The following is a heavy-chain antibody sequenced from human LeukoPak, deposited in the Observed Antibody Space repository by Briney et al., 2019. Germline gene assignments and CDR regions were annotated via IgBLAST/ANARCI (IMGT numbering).Heavy chain of an antibody. Sequence: PGGPLRLSCAASGFTFSTYEMNWVRQAPGKGLDWVSTISGGGSRTYYADSVKGRFTISRDDSKNTHYLQMDSLRVEDTAIYYCAKQGENSGWGSFDHWGQGILVTVSS. CDR3: AKQGENSGWGSFDH. V-gene: IGHV3-23*01. CDR2: ISGGGSRT. CDR1: GFTFSTYE. J-gene: IGHJ4*02. D-gene: IGHD6-19*01.